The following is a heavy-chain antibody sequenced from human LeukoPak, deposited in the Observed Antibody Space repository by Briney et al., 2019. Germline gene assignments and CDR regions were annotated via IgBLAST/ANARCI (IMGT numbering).Heavy chain of an antibody. CDR1: GLTVSSNY. CDR3: ARDPITTMARGAFDI. D-gene: IGHD4-23*01. J-gene: IGHJ3*02. CDR2: IYSGGST. V-gene: IGHV3-53*01. Sequence: GGSLRLSCAASGLTVSSNYMSWVRQAPGKGLEWVSVIYSGGSTYYADSVKGRFTISRDNSKNTLYLQMNSLRAEDTAVYYCARDPITTMARGAFDIWGQGTMVTVSS.